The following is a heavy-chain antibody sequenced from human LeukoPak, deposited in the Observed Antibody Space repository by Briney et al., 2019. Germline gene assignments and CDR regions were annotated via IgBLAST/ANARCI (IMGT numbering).Heavy chain of an antibody. CDR3: ARGNGCSSTSCYSEGDHWFDP. D-gene: IGHD2-2*01. J-gene: IGHJ5*02. CDR1: GYTFTSYG. Sequence: ASVKVSCKASGYTFTSYGISWVRQAPGQGLEWMGWISAYNGNTNYAQKLQGRVTMTTDTSTSTAYMELRSLRSDDTAVYYCARGNGCSSTSCYSEGDHWFDPWGQGTLVTVSS. V-gene: IGHV1-18*04. CDR2: ISAYNGNT.